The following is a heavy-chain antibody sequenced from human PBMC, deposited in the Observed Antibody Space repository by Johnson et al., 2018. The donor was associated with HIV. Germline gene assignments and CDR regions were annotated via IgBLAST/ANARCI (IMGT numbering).Heavy chain of an antibody. D-gene: IGHD3-22*01. CDR3: TTKIPHYYVSSGYYYNVFDL. CDR1: GFTFRNAW. CDR2: IKSKSDGGTT. J-gene: IGHJ3*01. Sequence: VQLVESGGGVVRPGGSLRLSCAASGFTFRNAWMSWVRQAPGKGVEWVGHIKSKSDGGTTDSAAPVKGRFTISRDDSKSMVYLQMNRLKTEDTAVYYCTTKIPHYYVSSGYYYNVFDLWGQGTMVTVSS. V-gene: IGHV3-15*01.